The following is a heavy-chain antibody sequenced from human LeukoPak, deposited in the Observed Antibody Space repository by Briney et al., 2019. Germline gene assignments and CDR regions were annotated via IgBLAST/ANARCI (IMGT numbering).Heavy chain of an antibody. Sequence: PGGSLRLSCAASGFTFSSYSMNWVRQAPGKGLEWVSSISSSSSYIYYADSVKGRFTISRDNAKNSLYLQMNSLRAEDTAVYYCARVMIRGVYGKFADYWGQGTLVTVSS. J-gene: IGHJ4*02. D-gene: IGHD3-10*01. CDR3: ARVMIRGVYGKFADY. CDR1: GFTFSSYS. V-gene: IGHV3-21*01. CDR2: ISSSSSYI.